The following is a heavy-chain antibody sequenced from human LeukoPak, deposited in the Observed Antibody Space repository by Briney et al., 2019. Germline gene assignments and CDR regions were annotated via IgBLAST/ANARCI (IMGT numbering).Heavy chain of an antibody. CDR2: ISWNSGSI. CDR3: GRAYDFSRH. V-gene: IGHV3-9*01. D-gene: IGHD3-3*01. J-gene: IGHJ4*02. Sequence: GGSLRLSCIASGFTFDDYAMHWVRQAPGKGLEWVSGISWNSGSIGYADSVKGRFTISRDNAKNSLYLQMNSLRAEDTALYYCGRAYDFSRHWGQGTLVTVS. CDR1: GFTFDDYA.